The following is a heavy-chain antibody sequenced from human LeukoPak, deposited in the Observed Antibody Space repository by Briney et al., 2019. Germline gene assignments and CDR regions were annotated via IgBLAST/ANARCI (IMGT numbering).Heavy chain of an antibody. V-gene: IGHV3-33*01. J-gene: IGHJ4*02. CDR2: IWPDGNYK. D-gene: IGHD3-10*01. Sequence: GGSLRLSCAVSGFTFSDYGIHWVRQAPGKGLEWVAVIWPDGNYKYYADSVKGRFTISRDNSKKTLWLQMNSLRDEETAVYYCVRASGSFDYWGQGTLVTVSS. CDR1: GFTFSDYG. CDR3: VRASGSFDY.